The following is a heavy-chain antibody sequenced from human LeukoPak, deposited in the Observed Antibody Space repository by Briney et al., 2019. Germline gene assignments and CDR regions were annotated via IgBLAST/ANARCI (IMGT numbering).Heavy chain of an antibody. D-gene: IGHD3-10*01. CDR2: IYPGDSDA. V-gene: IGHV5-51*01. Sequence: GGSLQISCKGSAYTFTNFWIGWVRQVPGKGLEWMGFIYPGDSDATYSPSFQGLVTISADNSITTAYLQWSSLKASDTAMYYCTRPARGQGAFDIWGQGTLVTVSS. CDR1: AYTFTNFW. CDR3: TRPARGQGAFDI. J-gene: IGHJ3*02.